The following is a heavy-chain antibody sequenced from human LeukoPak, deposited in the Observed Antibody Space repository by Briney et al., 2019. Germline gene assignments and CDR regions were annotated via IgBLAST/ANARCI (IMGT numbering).Heavy chain of an antibody. CDR1: GGTFSSYV. J-gene: IGHJ6*03. D-gene: IGHD3-10*01. CDR3: ASSPRWFGESYYYYYMDV. CDR2: IVPIFGTA. Sequence: SVKVSCKASGGTFSSYVISWVRQAPGQGLEWMGGIVPIFGTANYAQKFQGRVTITADKSTSTAYMELSSLRSEDTAVYYCASSPRWFGESYYYYYMDVWGKGTTVTVSS. V-gene: IGHV1-69*06.